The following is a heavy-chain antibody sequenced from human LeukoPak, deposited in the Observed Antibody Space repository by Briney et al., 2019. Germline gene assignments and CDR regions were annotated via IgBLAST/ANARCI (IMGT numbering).Heavy chain of an antibody. J-gene: IGHJ6*02. D-gene: IGHD3-9*01. CDR1: EYTFTSYD. CDR3: ARLKRYILRYFDWRKIYGMDV. Sequence: ASVKVSCKASEYTFTSYDINWVRQATGQGLEWMGWMNPNSGNTGYAQKFQGRVTMTRNTSISTAYMELSSLRSEDTAVYYCARLKRYILRYFDWRKIYGMDVWGQGTTVTVSS. V-gene: IGHV1-8*01. CDR2: MNPNSGNT.